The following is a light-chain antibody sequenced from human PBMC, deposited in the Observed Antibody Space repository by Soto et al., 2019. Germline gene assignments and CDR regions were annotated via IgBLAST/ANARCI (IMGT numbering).Light chain of an antibody. CDR1: SSNIGAGYD. V-gene: IGLV1-40*01. CDR3: QSYDSSLSGVV. J-gene: IGLJ2*01. Sequence: ELTQPPSVSGAPGQRVTISCTGSSSNIGAGYDVHWYQQLPGTAPKLLIYGNSNRPSGVPDRFSGSKSGTSASLAITGLQAEDEADYYCQSYDSSLSGVVFGGGTKLTVL. CDR2: GNS.